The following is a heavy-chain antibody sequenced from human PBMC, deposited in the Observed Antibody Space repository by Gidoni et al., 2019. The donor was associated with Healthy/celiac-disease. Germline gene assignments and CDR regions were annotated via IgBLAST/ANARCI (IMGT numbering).Heavy chain of an antibody. D-gene: IGHD4-17*01. J-gene: IGHJ6*02. Sequence: QVQLVESGGGVVQPGRSLSLSCAASEFTFRSSGMHLVRQAPGKGLEWVAVISYDGSNKYYADSVKGRFTISRDNSKNTLYLQMNSLRAEDTAVYYCSKALERDYGDYDGGIDYYYYGMDVWGQGTTVTVSS. CDR1: EFTFRSSG. CDR2: ISYDGSNK. V-gene: IGHV3-30*18. CDR3: SKALERDYGDYDGGIDYYYYGMDV.